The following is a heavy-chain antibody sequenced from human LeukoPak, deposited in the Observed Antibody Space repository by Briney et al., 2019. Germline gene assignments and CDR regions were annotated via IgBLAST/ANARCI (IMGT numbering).Heavy chain of an antibody. CDR1: GFTFSDYW. Sequence: GGSLRLSCVASGFTFSDYWMTWVRQAPGKGLEWVANIKEDGSVRYYVDSVKGRFTISRDNAKNSLYLQLNSLRVEDTAVHYCATEGTDGRGSFGWFDSWGQGALVTVSS. J-gene: IGHJ5*01. V-gene: IGHV3-7*01. CDR3: ATEGTDGRGSFGWFDS. CDR2: IKEDGSVR. D-gene: IGHD3-10*01.